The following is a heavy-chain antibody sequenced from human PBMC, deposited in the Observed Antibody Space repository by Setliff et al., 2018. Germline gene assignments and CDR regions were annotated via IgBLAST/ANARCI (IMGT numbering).Heavy chain of an antibody. D-gene: IGHD2-2*01. CDR2: SRYAENYQ. Sequence: GGSLRLSCAASGFTISYYAIHWVRQAPGKGLEWVAVSRYAENYQYYADSVKGRFTISRDNSENTLYLQMSSLKTEDTAVYYCTRTPCSSSRCLSQLDYWSQGALVTVSS. J-gene: IGHJ4*02. CDR1: GFTISYYA. V-gene: IGHV3-30-3*01. CDR3: TRTPCSSSRCLSQLDY.